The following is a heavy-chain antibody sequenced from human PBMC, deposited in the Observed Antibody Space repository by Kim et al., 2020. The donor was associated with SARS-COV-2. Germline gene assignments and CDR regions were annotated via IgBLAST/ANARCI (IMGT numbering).Heavy chain of an antibody. V-gene: IGHV3-66*01. Sequence: YADSVKGRFTISRDNSKNTLYLQMNSLRAEDTAVYYCASMGAAGSDYFDYWGQGTLVTVSS. CDR3: ASMGAAGSDYFDY. D-gene: IGHD6-13*01. J-gene: IGHJ4*02.